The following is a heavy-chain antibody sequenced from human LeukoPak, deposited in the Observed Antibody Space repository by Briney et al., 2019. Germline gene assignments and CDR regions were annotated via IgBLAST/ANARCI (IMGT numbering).Heavy chain of an antibody. V-gene: IGHV4-59*01. CDR2: VLYSGTT. J-gene: IGHJ4*02. CDR1: RGTISTYH. Sequence: SETPSLTCSVSRGTISTYHWNWIRPPPGKGLEWIGFVLYSGTTNSNPSVKSQVPITVDMSKNHLSLELTSVTAADSAVYYCARSRSSSPYYFDTWGQGTLVTVSS. CDR3: ARSRSSSPYYFDT. D-gene: IGHD6-19*01.